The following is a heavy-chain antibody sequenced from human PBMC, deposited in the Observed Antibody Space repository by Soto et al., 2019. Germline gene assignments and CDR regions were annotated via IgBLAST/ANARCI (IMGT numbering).Heavy chain of an antibody. CDR3: ARVSFSSSWKGYYFDY. J-gene: IGHJ4*02. D-gene: IGHD6-13*01. CDR2: TYYRSKWYN. V-gene: IGHV6-1*01. CDR1: GDSVSSNSAA. Sequence: SQTLSLTCAISGDSVSSNSAAWNWIRQSPSRGLEWLGRTYYRSKWYNDYAVSVKSRITINPDTSKNQFSLQLNSVTPEDTAVYYCARVSFSSSWKGYYFDYWGQGTLVTVSS.